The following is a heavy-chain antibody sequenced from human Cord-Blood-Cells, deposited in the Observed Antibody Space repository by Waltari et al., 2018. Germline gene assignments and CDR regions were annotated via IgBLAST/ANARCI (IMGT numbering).Heavy chain of an antibody. D-gene: IGHD3-3*01. CDR2: INHSGST. Sequence: VQLQQWGAGLLKPSETLSPTCAVYGGSFSGSYWCWLRQPPGKGLEWIGEINHSGSTNYNPSLKSRVTISVDTSKNQFSLKLSSVTAADTAVYYCASRGGLRFLEWLPTPFFDYWGQGTLVTVSS. CDR1: GGSFSGSY. V-gene: IGHV4-34*01. J-gene: IGHJ4*02. CDR3: ASRGGLRFLEWLPTPFFDY.